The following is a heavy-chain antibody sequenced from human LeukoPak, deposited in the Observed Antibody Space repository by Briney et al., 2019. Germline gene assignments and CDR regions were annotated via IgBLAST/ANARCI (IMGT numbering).Heavy chain of an antibody. J-gene: IGHJ4*02. CDR3: AKVDKKMATISFDY. Sequence: GGSLRLSCAASGVTFSSYARSWVRQAPGKGLEWVSAISGSGGSTYYADSVKGRFTISRDNSKNTLYLQMNSLRAEDTAVYYCAKVDKKMATISFDYWAREPWSPSPQ. CDR1: GVTFSSYA. CDR2: ISGSGGST. D-gene: IGHD5-24*01. V-gene: IGHV3-23*01.